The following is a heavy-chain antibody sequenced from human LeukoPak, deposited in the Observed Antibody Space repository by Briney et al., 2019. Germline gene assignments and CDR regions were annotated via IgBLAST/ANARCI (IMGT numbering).Heavy chain of an antibody. Sequence: ASVKVSCKASGYPSGYTFTDYYMHWVRQVPGHGLEWMGWINPYNGRTNYAPKYQGRVSMTRDTPISTAYMQLSSLTSDDTAVYYCASLISSGYEEGLLFDLWGQGSLVTVS. CDR2: INPYNGRT. CDR1: GYTFTDYY. CDR3: ASLISSGYEEGLLFDL. V-gene: IGHV1-2*02. J-gene: IGHJ4*02. D-gene: IGHD3-22*01.